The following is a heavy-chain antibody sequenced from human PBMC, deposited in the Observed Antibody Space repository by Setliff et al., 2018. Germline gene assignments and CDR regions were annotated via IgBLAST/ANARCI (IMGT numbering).Heavy chain of an antibody. CDR3: ARDLYSSGWVDY. CDR1: GYSISSGYY. J-gene: IGHJ4*02. V-gene: IGHV4-38-2*02. CDR2: IYHSGST. D-gene: IGHD6-19*01. Sequence: PSETLSLTCAVSGYSISSGYYWGWIRQPPGKGLEWIGSIYHSGSTYYNPSLKSRVTISVDTSKNQFSLTLSSVTAADTAVYYCARDLYSSGWVDYWGQGTLVTVSS.